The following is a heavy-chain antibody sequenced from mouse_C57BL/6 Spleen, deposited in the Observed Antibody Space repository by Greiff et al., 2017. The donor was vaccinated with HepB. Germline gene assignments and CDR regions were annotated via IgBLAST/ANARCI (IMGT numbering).Heavy chain of an antibody. CDR1: GYTFTSYW. D-gene: IGHD2-4*01. CDR2: IDPSDSYT. Sequence: VQLQQSGAELVKPGASVKLSCKASGYTFTSYWMQWVKQRPGQGLEWIGEIDPSDSYTNYNQKFKGKATLTVDTSSSTAYMQLSSLTSEDSAVYYCARMGDYDSAYWGQGTLVTVSA. CDR3: ARMGDYDSAY. V-gene: IGHV1-50*01. J-gene: IGHJ3*01.